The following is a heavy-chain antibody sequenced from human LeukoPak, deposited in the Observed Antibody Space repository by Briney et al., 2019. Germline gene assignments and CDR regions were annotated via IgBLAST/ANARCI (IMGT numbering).Heavy chain of an antibody. CDR2: ISGSGGST. CDR1: GLTFSSYA. V-gene: IGHV3-23*01. D-gene: IGHD3-22*01. CDR3: AKPLYYYDSSGYYPFDY. Sequence: GGSLRLSCAASGLTFSSYAMSWFGKAPGKGLNWVSAISGSGGSTYYADSVKGRFTISRDNSKNTLYLQMNSLRAEDTAVYYCAKPLYYYDSSGYYPFDYWGQGTLVTVSS. J-gene: IGHJ4*02.